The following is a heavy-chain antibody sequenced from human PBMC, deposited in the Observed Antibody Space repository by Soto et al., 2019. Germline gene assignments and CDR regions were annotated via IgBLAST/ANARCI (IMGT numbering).Heavy chain of an antibody. J-gene: IGHJ5*02. CDR3: ARVALYYYDSSYNWFDP. CDR1: GYTFTSYG. V-gene: IGHV1-18*01. D-gene: IGHD3-22*01. CDR2: ISAYNGNT. Sequence: QVQLVQSGAEVKKPGASVKVSCKASGYTFTSYGISWVRQAPGQGLEWMGWISAYNGNTNYAQKLQGRVTMTTDTSTSTAYMELRSLRSDDTAVYYCARVALYYYDSSYNWFDPWGQGTLVTVSS.